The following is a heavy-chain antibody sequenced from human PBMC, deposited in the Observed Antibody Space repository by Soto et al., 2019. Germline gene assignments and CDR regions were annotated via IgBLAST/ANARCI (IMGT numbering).Heavy chain of an antibody. V-gene: IGHV3-23*01. Sequence: GGSLRLSCSASGFTFSSHAMTWVRQAPGKGLDWVSAISGSGGSTYYADSVKGRFTISRDNSKNTLYLQMNSLRAEDTAVYYCANDFWSGPTPPYGMDVWGQGTTVTVSS. CDR2: ISGSGGST. CDR1: GFTFSSHA. J-gene: IGHJ6*02. CDR3: ANDFWSGPTPPYGMDV. D-gene: IGHD3-3*01.